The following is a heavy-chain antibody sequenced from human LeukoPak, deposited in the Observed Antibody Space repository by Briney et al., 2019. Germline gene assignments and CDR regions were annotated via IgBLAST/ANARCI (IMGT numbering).Heavy chain of an antibody. Sequence: GGSLRLSXAASGFTFSSYSMNWVRQAPGKGLGWVSYISSSSSTIYYADSVKGRVTSSRDNAKNSLYLQMNSLRAEDTAVYYCARVNVVVPAAIRKFDYWGQGTLVTVSS. J-gene: IGHJ4*02. CDR1: GFTFSSYS. CDR3: ARVNVVVPAAIRKFDY. V-gene: IGHV3-48*01. D-gene: IGHD2-2*02. CDR2: ISSSSSTI.